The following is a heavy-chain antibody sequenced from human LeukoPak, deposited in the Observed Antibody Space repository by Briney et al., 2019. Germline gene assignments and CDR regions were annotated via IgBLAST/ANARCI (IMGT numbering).Heavy chain of an antibody. D-gene: IGHD3-10*02. J-gene: IGHJ6*04. CDR2: ISTSGSSI. Sequence: GGSLRLSCAASGFTFSSYAMSWVRQAPGKGLEWVSYISTSGSSIYYADSVKGRFTISRDNAKSSLYLQVNSLRAEDTAVYYCAELGITMIGGVWGKGTTVTISS. CDR3: AELGITMIGGV. V-gene: IGHV3-48*03. CDR1: GFTFSSYA.